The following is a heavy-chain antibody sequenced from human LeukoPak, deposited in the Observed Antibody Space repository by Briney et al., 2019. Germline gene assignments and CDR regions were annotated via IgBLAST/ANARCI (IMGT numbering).Heavy chain of an antibody. V-gene: IGHV3-30*04. CDR3: ARDLVPTTDPQQIFDY. D-gene: IGHD4-11*01. Sequence: GGSLRLSCAASGFTFSSYAMHWVRQAPGKGLEWVAVISYDGSNKYYAGSVKGRFTISRDNSKNTLYLQMNSLRAEDTAVYYCARDLVPTTDPQQIFDYWGQGTLVTVSS. CDR2: ISYDGSNK. CDR1: GFTFSSYA. J-gene: IGHJ4*02.